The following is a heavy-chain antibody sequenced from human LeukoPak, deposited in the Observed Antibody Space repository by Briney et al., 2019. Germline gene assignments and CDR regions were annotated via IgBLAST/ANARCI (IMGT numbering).Heavy chain of an antibody. D-gene: IGHD6-19*01. J-gene: IGHJ5*02. Sequence: KTSETLSLTCTVSGGSISSSRDYWAWLRQPPGKGLEWIANIYYSGSTYYNPSLKSRVTISVDTSKNQFSLKLSSVTAADTAVYYCARSSDAVWFDPWGQGTLVTVSS. CDR3: ARSSDAVWFDP. CDR1: GGSISSSRDY. CDR2: IYYSGST. V-gene: IGHV4-39*07.